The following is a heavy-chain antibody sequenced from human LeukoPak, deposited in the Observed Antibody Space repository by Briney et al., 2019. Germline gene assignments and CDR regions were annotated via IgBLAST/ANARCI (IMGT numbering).Heavy chain of an antibody. D-gene: IGHD3-10*01. J-gene: IGHJ6*03. V-gene: IGHV4-4*07. Sequence: KPSETLSLTCTVSGGSINVFYWSWIRQPAGKGLQWIGRISTSGNTDYNPSLKSRVTMSVDTSKNQFSLKPTSVTAADTAVYYCARTVRTMVRGALLYYMDVWGKGTTVTISS. CDR3: ARTVRTMVRGALLYYMDV. CDR2: ISTSGNT. CDR1: GGSINVFY.